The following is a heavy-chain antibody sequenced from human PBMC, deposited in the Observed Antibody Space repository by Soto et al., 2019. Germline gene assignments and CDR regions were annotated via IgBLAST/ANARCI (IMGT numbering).Heavy chain of an antibody. CDR1: GGSISSYY. V-gene: IGHV4-59*01. CDR3: ARRYGASFDY. D-gene: IGHD4-17*01. CDR2: IYYSGST. J-gene: IGHJ4*02. Sequence: SETLSLTCTPSGGSISSYYWSWIRQPPGKGLEWIGYIYYSGSTNYNPSLKSRVTISVDTSKNQFSLKLSSVTAADTAVYYCARRYGASFDYWGQGTLFTASS.